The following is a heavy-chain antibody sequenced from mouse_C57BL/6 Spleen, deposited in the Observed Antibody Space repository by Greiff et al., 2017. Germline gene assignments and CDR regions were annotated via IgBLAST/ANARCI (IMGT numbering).Heavy chain of an antibody. CDR3: ARNYYDYDVGYAMDY. D-gene: IGHD2-4*01. J-gene: IGHJ4*01. CDR1: GYAFTNYL. CDR2: INPGSGGT. Sequence: VQLQESGAELVRPGTSVKVSCKASGYAFTNYLIEWVKQRPGQGLEWIGVINPGSGGTNYNEKFKGKATLTADKSSSTAYMQLSSLTSEDSAVXFCARNYYDYDVGYAMDYWGQGTSVTVSS. V-gene: IGHV1-54*01.